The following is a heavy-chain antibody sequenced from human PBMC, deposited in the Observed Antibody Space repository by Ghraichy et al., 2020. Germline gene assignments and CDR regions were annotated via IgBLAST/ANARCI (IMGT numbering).Heavy chain of an antibody. D-gene: IGHD1-26*01. CDR2: IKQDGSEK. J-gene: IGHJ4*02. Sequence: GGSLRLSCVAFGFTFSSYWMSWVRQAPGKGLEWVANIKQDGSEKYYVDSVKGRFTISRDNAKNSLYLQMNSLRAEDTAVYYCARDGGSYLNFDYWGQGTLVTVSS. V-gene: IGHV3-7*03. CDR1: GFTFSSYW. CDR3: ARDGGSYLNFDY.